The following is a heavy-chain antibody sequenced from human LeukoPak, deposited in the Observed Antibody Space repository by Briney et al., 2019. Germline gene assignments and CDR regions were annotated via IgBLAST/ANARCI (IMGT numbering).Heavy chain of an antibody. CDR3: TTDQAHYDYVWGSYRYTPGAY. CDR2: IKSKTDGGTT. D-gene: IGHD3-16*02. V-gene: IGHV3-15*01. J-gene: IGHJ4*02. Sequence: GGSLRLSCAASGFTFSNAWMSWVRQAPGKGLEWVGRIKSKTDGGTTDYAAPVKGRFTISRDDSKNTLYLQMNSLKTEDTAVYYCTTDQAHYDYVWGSYRYTPGAYWGQGTLVTVSS. CDR1: GFTFSNAW.